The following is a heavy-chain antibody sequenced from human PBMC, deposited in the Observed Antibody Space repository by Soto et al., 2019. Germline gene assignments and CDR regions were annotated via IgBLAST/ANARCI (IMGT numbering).Heavy chain of an antibody. CDR2: ISGSGGST. Sequence: SMRLGGAACGCTVNSDAMTWFCQTPGKGLEWVSAISGSGGSTYYADSVKGRFTISRDNSKSTLYLKLNNLRAEDTAVYYCANLDWRQLPTNFAYRGKGTLVTVSS. CDR3: ANLDWRQLPTNFAY. J-gene: IGHJ4*02. CDR1: GCTVNSDA. V-gene: IGHV3-23*01. D-gene: IGHD1-1*01.